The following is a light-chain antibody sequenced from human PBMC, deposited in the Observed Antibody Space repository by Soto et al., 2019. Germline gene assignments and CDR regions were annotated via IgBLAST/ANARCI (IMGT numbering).Light chain of an antibody. CDR2: GVF. CDR1: QSVRSNY. CDR3: QHYDGSPRT. V-gene: IGKV3-20*01. Sequence: ETLLTQSPGTVSLSPGERATLSCPTSQSVRSNYLAWYQQKPGQAPRLLIYGVFSRAAGIPDRFSGSGSGTDFTLTISGLEPEDSAVYFCQHYDGSPRTFGRGTKLEI. J-gene: IGKJ2*01.